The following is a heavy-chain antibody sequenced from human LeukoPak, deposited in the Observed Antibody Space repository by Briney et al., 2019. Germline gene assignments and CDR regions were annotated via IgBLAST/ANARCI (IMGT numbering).Heavy chain of an antibody. D-gene: IGHD4/OR15-4a*01. Sequence: ASVKVSCKASGYTFTGYYMHWVRQAPGQGLEWMGWINPNSGGTNYAQKFQGRVTMTRDTSISTAYMELSRLRSEDTAVYYCARDLAQVQYYMDVWGKGTTVTVSS. J-gene: IGHJ6*03. CDR3: ARDLAQVQYYMDV. V-gene: IGHV1-2*02. CDR2: INPNSGGT. CDR1: GYTFTGYY.